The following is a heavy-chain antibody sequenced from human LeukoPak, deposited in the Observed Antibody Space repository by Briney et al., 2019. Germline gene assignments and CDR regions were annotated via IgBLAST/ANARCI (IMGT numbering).Heavy chain of an antibody. CDR3: AKGYGGSHFDY. Sequence: GGSLRLSCAASGFTFSSYGMHWVRQATGQGLEWVAFIRYDESNQYYAHSVKGRYTISRDNSKSTLHLQMNSLKVEDTAVYYCAKGYGGSHFDYWGQGALVAVSS. D-gene: IGHD4-23*01. CDR2: IRYDESNQ. J-gene: IGHJ4*02. CDR1: GFTFSSYG. V-gene: IGHV3-30*02.